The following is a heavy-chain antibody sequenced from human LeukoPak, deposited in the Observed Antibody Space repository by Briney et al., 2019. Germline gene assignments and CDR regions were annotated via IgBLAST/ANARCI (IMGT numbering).Heavy chain of an antibody. V-gene: IGHV3-21*01. Sequence: NPGGSLRLSCAASGFTFSGYSMNWVRQAPGKGLEWVSSISSSSSYIYYADSVKGRFTISRDNAKNSLYLQMNSLRAEDTAVYYCAREDGSSWYLGDLRPGYYYYGMDVWGQGTTVTVSS. CDR1: GFTFSGYS. CDR2: ISSSSSYI. J-gene: IGHJ6*02. D-gene: IGHD6-13*01. CDR3: AREDGSSWYLGDLRPGYYYYGMDV.